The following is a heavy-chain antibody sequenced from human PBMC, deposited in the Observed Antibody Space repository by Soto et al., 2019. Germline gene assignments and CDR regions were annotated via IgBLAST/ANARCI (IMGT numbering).Heavy chain of an antibody. CDR1: GFTFSSYS. CDR2: ISSSSSYI. J-gene: IGHJ6*02. Sequence: EVQLVESGGGLVKPGGSLRLSCAASGFTFSSYSMNWVRQAPGKGLEWVSSISSSSSYIYYADSVKGRFTISRDNAKKTLYLQLKSLRGEDKAVDYCAANERPVFLVRRYGLDVWGQGTTVTVSS. CDR3: AANERPVFLVRRYGLDV. D-gene: IGHD3-10*01. V-gene: IGHV3-21*01.